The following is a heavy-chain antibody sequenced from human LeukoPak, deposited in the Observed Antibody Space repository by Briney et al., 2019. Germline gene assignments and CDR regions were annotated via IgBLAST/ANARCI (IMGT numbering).Heavy chain of an antibody. CDR1: GYSFTTYW. D-gene: IGHD5-18*01. J-gene: IGHJ4*02. CDR3: ARQTAMGRSGDY. Sequence: PGGSLKISCKASGYSFTTYWIGWVCQMPGKGLEWMGIIDPSDSDTRYTPSFQGQVTISADKSLTTAYLQWNSLKASDTALYYCARQTAMGRSGDYWGQGTLVTVSS. V-gene: IGHV5-51*01. CDR2: IDPSDSDT.